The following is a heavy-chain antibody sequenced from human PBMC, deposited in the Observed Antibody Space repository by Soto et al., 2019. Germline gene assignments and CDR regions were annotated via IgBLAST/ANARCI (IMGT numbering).Heavy chain of an antibody. CDR2: INHSGST. CDR3: ARGTVGSSWTRYYFDY. CDR1: GGSFSGYY. V-gene: IGHV4-34*01. Sequence: SETLSLTCAVYGGSFSGYYWSWIRQPPGKGLEWIGEINHSGSTNYNPSLKSRVTISVDTSKNQFSLKLSSVTAADTAVYYCARGTVGSSWTRYYFDYWGQGTLVTVSS. D-gene: IGHD6-13*01. J-gene: IGHJ4*02.